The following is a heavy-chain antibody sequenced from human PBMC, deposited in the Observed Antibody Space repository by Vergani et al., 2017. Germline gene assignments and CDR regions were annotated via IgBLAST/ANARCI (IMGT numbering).Heavy chain of an antibody. V-gene: IGHV3-9*02. CDR3: AKDLGTSSGGGWFDP. D-gene: IGHD6-6*01. J-gene: IGHJ5*02. CDR1: GITSAGYA. Sequence: EVQLEESGGGLVLPGRSLRLSCVASGITSAGYAMHWVRQAQGKGLEWVSGISWNSNSIGYADSVKGRFTISRDNAKNSLYLQMNSLRAEDTALYYCAKDLGTSSGGGWFDPWGQGTLVTVSS. CDR2: ISWNSNSI.